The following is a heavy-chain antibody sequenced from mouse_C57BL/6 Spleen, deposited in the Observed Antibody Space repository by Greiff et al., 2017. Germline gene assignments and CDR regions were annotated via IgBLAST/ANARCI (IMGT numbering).Heavy chain of an antibody. CDR3: ARGRYYYGSSFYWYVDV. V-gene: IGHV1-69*01. CDR2: IDPSDSYT. Sequence: VQLQQPGAELVMPGASVKLSCKASGYTFTSYWMHWVKQRPGQGLEWIGEIDPSDSYTNYNQKFKGKSTLTVDKSSSTAYMQLSSLTSEDSAVYYCARGRYYYGSSFYWYVDVWGTGTTVTVSS. J-gene: IGHJ1*03. CDR1: GYTFTSYW. D-gene: IGHD1-1*01.